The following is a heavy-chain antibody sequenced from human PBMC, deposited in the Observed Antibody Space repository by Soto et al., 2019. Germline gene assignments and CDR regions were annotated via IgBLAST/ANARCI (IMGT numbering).Heavy chain of an antibody. V-gene: IGHV5-51*01. D-gene: IGHD3-22*01. J-gene: IGHJ3*02. Sequence: PGESLKISCNCSGYTFTDYWIGWVRQMPGKGLEWMGTIYAGDSDTRYSPAFEGQVTMSVDKSISTAYLQWSSLKASDTAMYYCASLYYDSSGYSDAFDIWGQGTMVTVSS. CDR3: ASLYYDSSGYSDAFDI. CDR1: GYTFTDYW. CDR2: IYAGDSDT.